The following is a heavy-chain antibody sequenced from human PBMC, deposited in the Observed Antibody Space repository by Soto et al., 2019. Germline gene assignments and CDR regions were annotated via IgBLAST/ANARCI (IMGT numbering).Heavy chain of an antibody. CDR1: GYTFTSYG. J-gene: IGHJ4*02. V-gene: IGHV1-18*01. CDR2: ISAYNGNT. Sequence: GASVKVSCKASGYTFTSYGISWVRQAPGQGLEWMGWISAYNGNTNYAQKLQGRVTMTTDTSTSTAYMELRSLRSDDTAVYYCARDCSSTSCYGGYFDYWGQGTLVTVSS. CDR3: ARDCSSTSCYGGYFDY. D-gene: IGHD2-2*01.